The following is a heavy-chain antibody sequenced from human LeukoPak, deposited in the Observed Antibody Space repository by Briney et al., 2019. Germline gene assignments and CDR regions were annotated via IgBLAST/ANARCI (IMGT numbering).Heavy chain of an antibody. CDR2: VRSEAKGGTT. CDR1: GFTFSNAW. CDR3: TTEGGFWGYHVLDL. Sequence: GGSLRLSCAASGFTFSNAWMSWVRQAPGKGQEWVGRVRSEAKGGTTDYAAPVKGRFSISRDDSANTLYLQMNSLNTEDTAVYFCTTEGGFWGYHVLDLWGRGTTVTVSS. J-gene: IGHJ3*01. V-gene: IGHV3-15*01. D-gene: IGHD3-10*02.